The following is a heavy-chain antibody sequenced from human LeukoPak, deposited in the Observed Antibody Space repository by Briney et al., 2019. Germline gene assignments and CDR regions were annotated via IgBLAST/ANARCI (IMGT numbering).Heavy chain of an antibody. CDR2: ISSSSSTI. D-gene: IGHD6-13*01. V-gene: IGHV3-48*02. J-gene: IGHJ1*01. CDR3: ARSLYSSSWLPAGYFQH. Sequence: AGGSLRLSCAASGFTFSSYSMNWVRQAPGKGLEWVSYISSSSSTIYYADSVKGRFTISRDNAKNSLYLQMNSLRDEDTAVYYCARSLYSSSWLPAGYFQHWGQGTLVTVSS. CDR1: GFTFSSYS.